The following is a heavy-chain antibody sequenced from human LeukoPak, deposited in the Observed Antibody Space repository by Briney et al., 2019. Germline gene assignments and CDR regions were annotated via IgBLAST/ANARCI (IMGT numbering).Heavy chain of an antibody. CDR3: ARDPIAVAGTEIDY. CDR2: INPNSGGT. Sequence: ASVKVSCKASGYTFTGYYMHWVRQAPGQGLEWMGQINPNSGGTNYAQKFQGRVTMTRDTSISTAYMELSRLRSDDTAVYYCARDPIAVAGTEIDYWGQGTLVTVSS. J-gene: IGHJ4*02. V-gene: IGHV1-2*06. D-gene: IGHD6-19*01. CDR1: GYTFTGYY.